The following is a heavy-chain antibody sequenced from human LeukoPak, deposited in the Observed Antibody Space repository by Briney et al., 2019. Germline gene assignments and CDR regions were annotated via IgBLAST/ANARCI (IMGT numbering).Heavy chain of an antibody. J-gene: IGHJ4*02. CDR3: ARGGDYTVDY. V-gene: IGHV4-61*02. CDR1: GGSISSGSYY. D-gene: IGHD4-11*01. CDR2: IYTSGST. Sequence: SETLSLTCTVSGGSISSGSYYWSWIRQPAGKGLEWIGRIYTSGSTNYNPSLKSRVTISVDTSKNQFSLKLSSVTAADTAVYYCARGGDYTVDYWGQGTLVTVSS.